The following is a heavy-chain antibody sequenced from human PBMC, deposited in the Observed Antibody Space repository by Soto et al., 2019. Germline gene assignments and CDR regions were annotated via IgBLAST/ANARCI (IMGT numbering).Heavy chain of an antibody. D-gene: IGHD3-22*01. J-gene: IGHJ6*02. V-gene: IGHV4-39*01. CDR2: IYYSGST. CDR3: ASIIPYSSGYHYYYGMDV. CDR1: GGSISSSSYY. Sequence: SETLSLTCTVSGGSISSSSYYWGWIRQPPGKGLEWIGSIYYSGSTYYNPSLKSRVTISVDTSKNQFSLKLSSVTATDTAVYYCASIIPYSSGYHYYYGMDVWGQGTTVTVSS.